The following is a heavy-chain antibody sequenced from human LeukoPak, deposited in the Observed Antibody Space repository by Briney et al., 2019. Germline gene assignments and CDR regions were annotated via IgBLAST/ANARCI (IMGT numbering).Heavy chain of an antibody. D-gene: IGHD5-24*01. CDR3: AREGRYRYGYNEYHSYMDI. Sequence: SETLSLTCAVYGGSFSDYWWTWIRQSPGKGLEWIGEVNHSGRTNYNPSLKSRVSISVDRSKKQFSLKLSSVTAAETAVYYCAREGRYRYGYNEYHSYMDIWGKGTTVTVSS. J-gene: IGHJ6*03. CDR1: GGSFSDYW. V-gene: IGHV4-34*01. CDR2: VNHSGRT.